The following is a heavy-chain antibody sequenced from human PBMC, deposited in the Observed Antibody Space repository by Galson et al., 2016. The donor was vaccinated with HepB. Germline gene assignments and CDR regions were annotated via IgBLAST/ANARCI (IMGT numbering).Heavy chain of an antibody. CDR1: GFTLGDYS. D-gene: IGHD6-6*01. CDR3: TRGRRDSSSPEFDH. V-gene: IGHV3-9*01. Sequence: SLRLSCAASGFTLGDYSMHWVRQAPGQGLEWVSGINWNSKDIGYADSVKGRFTISRDNAKNSLYLQMNSLTAEDTAFYYCTRGRRDSSSPEFDHWGQGTLVTVSS. J-gene: IGHJ4*02. CDR2: INWNSKDI.